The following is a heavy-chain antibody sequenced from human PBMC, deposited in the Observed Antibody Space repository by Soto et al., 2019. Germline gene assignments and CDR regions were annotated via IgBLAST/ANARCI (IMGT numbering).Heavy chain of an antibody. CDR2: INPNSGGT. CDR1: GYTFTGYY. CDR3: ARVGGYSSSLGVRGYYYGMDV. J-gene: IGHJ6*02. Sequence: ASVKVSCKASGYTFTGYYMHWVRQAPGQGLEWMGWINPNSGGTNYAQRFQGWVTMTRDTSISTAYMELSRLRSDDTAVYYCARVGGYSSSLGVRGYYYGMDVWGQGTTVTVSS. V-gene: IGHV1-2*04. D-gene: IGHD6-6*01.